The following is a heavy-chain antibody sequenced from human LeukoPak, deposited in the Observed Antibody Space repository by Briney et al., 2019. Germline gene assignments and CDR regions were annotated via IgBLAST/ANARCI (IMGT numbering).Heavy chain of an antibody. CDR3: ARDTVAAAGRYYYYGMDV. CDR2: ISGSGGST. V-gene: IGHV3-23*01. Sequence: SGGSLRLSCAASGFTFSSYAMSWVRQAPGKGLEWVSAISGSGGSTYYADSVKGRFTISRDNAKNTLYLQMNSLRAEDTAVYYCARDTVAAAGRYYYYGMDVWGQGTTVTVSS. J-gene: IGHJ6*02. D-gene: IGHD6-13*01. CDR1: GFTFSSYA.